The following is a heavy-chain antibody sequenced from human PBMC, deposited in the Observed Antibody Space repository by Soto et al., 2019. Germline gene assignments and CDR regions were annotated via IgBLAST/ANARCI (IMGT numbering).Heavy chain of an antibody. CDR3: GRPKWELRFSHDAFDI. V-gene: IGHV1-18*01. D-gene: IGHD1-26*01. CDR1: GYTFTSYG. J-gene: IGHJ3*02. CDR2: ISAYNGNT. Sequence: QVQLVQSGAEVKKPGASVKVSCKASGYTFTSYGISWVRQAPGQGLEWMGWISAYNGNTNYAQKLQGRVTMTTDTSTSTAYMELRSLRSDDTAVYYCGRPKWELRFSHDAFDIWGQGTMVTVSS.